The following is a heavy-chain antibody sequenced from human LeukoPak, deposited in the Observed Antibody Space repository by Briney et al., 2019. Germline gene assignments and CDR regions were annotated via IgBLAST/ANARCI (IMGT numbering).Heavy chain of an antibody. Sequence: PSETLSLTCAVYGGSFSGYYWSWIRQPPGKGLEWIGEINHSGSTNYNPSLKSRVTISVDTSKNQFSLKLSSVTAADTAVYYCASRGGSGYYFDYWGQGTLVTVSS. CDR3: ASRGGSGYYFDY. V-gene: IGHV4-34*01. CDR1: GGSFSGYY. D-gene: IGHD3-22*01. J-gene: IGHJ4*02. CDR2: INHSGST.